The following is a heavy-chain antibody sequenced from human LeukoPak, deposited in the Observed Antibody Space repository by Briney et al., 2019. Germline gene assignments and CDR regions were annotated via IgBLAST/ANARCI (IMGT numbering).Heavy chain of an antibody. CDR1: GGSISSSSYY. Sequence: PSETLSLTCTVSGGSISSSSYYWGWIRQPPGKGLEWIGSIYYSGSTYYNPSLKSRVTISVDTSKNQFSPKLSSVTAADTAVYYCATLRFLEWLLYVEGFDPWGQGTLVTVSS. V-gene: IGHV4-39*01. D-gene: IGHD3-3*01. CDR3: ATLRFLEWLLYVEGFDP. CDR2: IYYSGST. J-gene: IGHJ5*02.